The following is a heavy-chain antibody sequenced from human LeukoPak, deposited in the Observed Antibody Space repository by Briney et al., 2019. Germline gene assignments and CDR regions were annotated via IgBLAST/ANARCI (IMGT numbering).Heavy chain of an antibody. V-gene: IGHV3-48*03. CDR2: ISSSGSTI. J-gene: IGHJ6*02. Sequence: GGSLRLSCAASGFTFSNYEMNWVRQAPGKGLEWVSYISSSGSTIYYADSVKGRFTISRDNAKNSLYLQMNSLRAEDTAVYFCPRVYSSSSGKGMDVWGQGTTVTVS. CDR1: GFTFSNYE. D-gene: IGHD6-6*01. CDR3: PRVYSSSSGKGMDV.